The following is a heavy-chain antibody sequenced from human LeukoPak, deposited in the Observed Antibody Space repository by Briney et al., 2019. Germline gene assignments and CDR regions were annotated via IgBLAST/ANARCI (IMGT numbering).Heavy chain of an antibody. J-gene: IGHJ4*02. V-gene: IGHV5-51*01. D-gene: IGHD6-19*01. CDR1: GYSFTNYW. CDR2: IYPGDSDT. Sequence: GESLKISCKGSGYSFTNYWIGWVRQMPGKGLEWMGIIYPGDSDTRYSPSFQGQVTISDEKSISTAHLQWSSLKASDTAIYYCARRVERGSGYDYWGQGTLVTVSS. CDR3: ARRVERGSGYDY.